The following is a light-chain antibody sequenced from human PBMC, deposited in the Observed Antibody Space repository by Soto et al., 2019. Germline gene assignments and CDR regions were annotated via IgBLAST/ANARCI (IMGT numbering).Light chain of an antibody. CDR2: KAS. CDR3: QQYNSYSPWT. CDR1: QSISSW. J-gene: IGKJ1*01. Sequence: DIQMTQSPSTLSASVGDRVTITCRASQSISSWLAWYQQKPGKAPKLLIYKASSLESGVPSRFSGSGSGTEFTLTISSLKHDAFATYYCQQYNSYSPWTFGQGTKVDIK. V-gene: IGKV1-5*03.